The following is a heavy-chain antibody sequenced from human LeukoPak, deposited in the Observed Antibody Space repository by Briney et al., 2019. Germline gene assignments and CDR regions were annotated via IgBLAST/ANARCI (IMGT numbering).Heavy chain of an antibody. Sequence: PGGSLRLSCAASGFTFSSYAMSWVRQAPGKGLEWVSPISASGDSTYYADSVKGRFTISRDNSKNTLYLQMNSLRVEDTAVYYCARGLFLSGYLDAFDIWGQGTVVTVSS. J-gene: IGHJ3*02. D-gene: IGHD3-22*01. CDR3: ARGLFLSGYLDAFDI. V-gene: IGHV3-23*01. CDR2: ISASGDST. CDR1: GFTFSSYA.